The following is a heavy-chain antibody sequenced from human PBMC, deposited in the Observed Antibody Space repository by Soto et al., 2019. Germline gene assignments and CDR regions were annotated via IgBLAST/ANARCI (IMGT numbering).Heavy chain of an antibody. Sequence: GGSLRLSCATSGVILSDCSMNCVRQAPGKGLEWVSHISSDGSSTYYADSVKGRFTISRDNAKNTLYLQMNSLRAEDTAVYYCARRPHGFDIWGQGTMVTVSS. J-gene: IGHJ3*02. CDR2: ISSDGSST. V-gene: IGHV3-74*01. CDR1: GVILSDCS. CDR3: ARRPHGFDI.